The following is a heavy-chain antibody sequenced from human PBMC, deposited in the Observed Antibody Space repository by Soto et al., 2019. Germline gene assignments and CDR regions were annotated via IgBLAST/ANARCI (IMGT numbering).Heavy chain of an antibody. D-gene: IGHD1-1*01. Sequence: PSETLSLTCTVSGGSISNSDYFWARMRQPPGKGLEWVGTISHTGSPRYNPSLKSRVTISVDTSKNQFSLRLPSVTAADTAVFYCASQLESTTYFDYWGRGTLVTVSS. V-gene: IGHV4-39*01. J-gene: IGHJ4*02. CDR2: ISHTGSP. CDR3: ASQLESTTYFDY. CDR1: GGSISNSDYF.